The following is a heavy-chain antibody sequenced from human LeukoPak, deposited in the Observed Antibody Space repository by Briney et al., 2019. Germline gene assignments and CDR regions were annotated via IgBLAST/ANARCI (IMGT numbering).Heavy chain of an antibody. CDR1: GYTFTGYY. CDR2: INPNSGGT. J-gene: IGHJ4*02. D-gene: IGHD3-22*01. V-gene: IGHV1-2*02. CDR3: ARDSDYDSSGS. Sequence: AASVKVSCQACGYTFTGYYMHWVRPAPGRGRDWMGWINPNSGGTNYAQKFQGRVTMTRDTSISTAYMELSRLRSDDTAVYYCARDSDYDSSGSWGQGTLVTVSS.